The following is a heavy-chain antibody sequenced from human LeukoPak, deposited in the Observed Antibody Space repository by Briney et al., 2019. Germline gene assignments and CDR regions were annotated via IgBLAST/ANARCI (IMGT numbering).Heavy chain of an antibody. CDR2: IYYSGIT. CDR1: GFSISSCSEY. J-gene: IGHJ4*02. V-gene: IGHV4-39*01. Sequence: SESLTLSCTVSGFSISSCSEYWVCIRQPPGKGLEWFVSIYYSGITYYNPSLSSRITISVDTSKKQFSLKLSSVTAADTAVYYCARQTYYSSGYFAYWGQGTPVAVSS. CDR3: ARQTYYSSGYFAY. D-gene: IGHD3-22*01.